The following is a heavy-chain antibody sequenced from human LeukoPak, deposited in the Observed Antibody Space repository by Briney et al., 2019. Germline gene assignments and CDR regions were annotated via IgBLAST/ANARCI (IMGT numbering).Heavy chain of an antibody. J-gene: IGHJ4*02. D-gene: IGHD3-22*01. CDR1: GFTFRSYE. V-gene: IGHV3-48*03. CDR2: LSSSGSAF. Sequence: GGSLRLSCEDSGFTFRSYEMNWVRQAPGKGLEWIAYLSSSGSAFSYADSVKGRFTIARDNAKNSVYLEMNSLRADDTAVYYCARDSGYYGLAFDYWGQGTLVTVSS. CDR3: ARDSGYYGLAFDY.